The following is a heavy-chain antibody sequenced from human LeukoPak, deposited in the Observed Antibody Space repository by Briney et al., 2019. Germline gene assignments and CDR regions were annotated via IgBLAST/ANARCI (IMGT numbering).Heavy chain of an antibody. Sequence: ASVKVSCEASGYTFTGYYMHWVRQAPGQGLEWMGWINPNSGGTNYAQKFQGRVTMTRDTSISTAYMELSRLRSDDTAVHYCARFFGYYDSSGLDYWGQGTLVTVSS. J-gene: IGHJ4*02. CDR2: INPNSGGT. CDR3: ARFFGYYDSSGLDY. CDR1: GYTFTGYY. D-gene: IGHD3-22*01. V-gene: IGHV1-2*02.